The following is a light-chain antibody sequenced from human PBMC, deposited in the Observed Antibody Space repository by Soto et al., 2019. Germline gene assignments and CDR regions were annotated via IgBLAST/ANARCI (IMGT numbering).Light chain of an antibody. Sequence: QSALTRPASASGSPGQSITISCTGTSSDVGGYNYDSWYQQHPGKAPKLMLYDVSNRPTGVSSRFSGSKSGNTASLTISGLQAEDEADYYCSSYGSSSTDVFGNGTTLTVL. CDR3: SSYGSSSTDV. CDR2: DVS. V-gene: IGLV2-14*01. J-gene: IGLJ1*01. CDR1: SSDVGGYNY.